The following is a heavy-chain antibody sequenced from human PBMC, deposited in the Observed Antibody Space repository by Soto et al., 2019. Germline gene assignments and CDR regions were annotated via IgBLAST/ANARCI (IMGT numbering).Heavy chain of an antibody. Sequence: GGSLRLSCAASGFTFSSYGMHWVRQAPGKGLEWVAVIWYDGSNKYYADSVKGRFTISRDDSKNTLYLQMNSLRAEDTAVYYCASGYSYGYGPYWGQGTLVTVPS. J-gene: IGHJ4*02. CDR2: IWYDGSNK. D-gene: IGHD5-18*01. CDR1: GFTFSSYG. V-gene: IGHV3-33*01. CDR3: ASGYSYGYGPY.